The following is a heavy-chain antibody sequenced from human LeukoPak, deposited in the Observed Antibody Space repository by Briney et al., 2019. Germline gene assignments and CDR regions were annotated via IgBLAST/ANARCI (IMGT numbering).Heavy chain of an antibody. CDR2: IYYSGST. CDR3: ARFGRIFDDFWSGYPYGMDV. V-gene: IGHV4-59*08. J-gene: IGHJ6*02. CDR1: GGSISSYY. Sequence: PETLSLTCTVSGGSISSYYWSWIRQPPGKGLEWIGYIYYSGSTNYNPSLKSRVTISVDTSKNQFSLKLSSVTAADTAVYYCARFGRIFDDFWSGYPYGMDVWGQGTTVTVSS. D-gene: IGHD3-3*01.